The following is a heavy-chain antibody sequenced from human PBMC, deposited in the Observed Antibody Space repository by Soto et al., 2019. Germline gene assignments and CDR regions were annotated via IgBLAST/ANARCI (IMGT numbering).Heavy chain of an antibody. J-gene: IGHJ4*02. CDR2: INPNSGGT. V-gene: IGHV1-2*02. CDR3: ARADRSGFIRHCGS. CDR1: GYTFTVRY. D-gene: IGHD3-22*01. Sequence: QVHLVQSGAEVKKPGASVKVSCKASGYTFTVRYMHWVRQAPGQGLEWMGWINPNSGGTNYARKFQGRVTITTDTANSTAYMELSRLTFDDTAVYYCARADRSGFIRHCGSWGQGTLVTVSS.